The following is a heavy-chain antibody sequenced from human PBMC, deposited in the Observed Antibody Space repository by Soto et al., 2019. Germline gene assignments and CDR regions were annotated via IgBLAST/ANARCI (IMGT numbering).Heavy chain of an antibody. D-gene: IGHD1-26*01. V-gene: IGHV4-59*01. CDR3: ARDWRPLVGATYFDY. CDR1: GGSIISYY. Sequence: PSETLSLTCTVSGGSIISYYCIFIRHPPGKGLEWIGYIYYSGSTNYNPSLKSRVTISVDTSKNQFSLKLSSVTAADAAVYYCARDWRPLVGATYFDYWGQGTLVTVSS. CDR2: IYYSGST. J-gene: IGHJ4*02.